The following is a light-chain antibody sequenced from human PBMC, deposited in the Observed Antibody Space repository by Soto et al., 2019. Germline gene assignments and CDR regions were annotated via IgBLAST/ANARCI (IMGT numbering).Light chain of an antibody. CDR1: QSLLHSKGYNF. J-gene: IGKJ2*01. Sequence: DIVMTQSPLSLSVTPGEPASISCRSSQSLLHSKGYNFLDWYLQKPGQSPQLLIYLGSYRASGVPDRFSGSASGTDFTLKINRVETEDVGVYYCMQALQTPLTFGQGTRLEIK. CDR3: MQALQTPLT. V-gene: IGKV2-28*01. CDR2: LGS.